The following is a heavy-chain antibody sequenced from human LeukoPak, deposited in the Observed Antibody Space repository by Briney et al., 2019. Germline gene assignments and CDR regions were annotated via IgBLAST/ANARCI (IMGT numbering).Heavy chain of an antibody. J-gene: IGHJ4*02. V-gene: IGHV1-2*02. D-gene: IGHD5-12*01. CDR2: INPNSGDT. Sequence: ASVKVSCKASRYTFTGYYMHWVRQAPGQGLEWMGWINPNSGDTNYAQKLQGRVTMTTDTSTSTAYMELRSLRSDDTAVYYCARVNIVATTADYWGQGTLVTVSS. CDR1: RYTFTGYY. CDR3: ARVNIVATTADY.